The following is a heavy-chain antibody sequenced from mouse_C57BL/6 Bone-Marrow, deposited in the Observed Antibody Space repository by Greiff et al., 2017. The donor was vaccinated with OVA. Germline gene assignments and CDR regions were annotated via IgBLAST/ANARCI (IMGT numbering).Heavy chain of an antibody. CDR2: ISGGGGNT. J-gene: IGHJ2*01. CDR3: ARQNYDFDY. D-gene: IGHD2-4*01. Sequence: EVKLMESGGGLVKPGGSLKLSCAASGFTFSSYTMSWVRQTPEKRLEWVATISGGGGNTYYPDSVKGRFTISRDNAKNTLYLQMSSLRSEDTALYYCARQNYDFDYWGQGTTLTVSS. CDR1: GFTFSSYT. V-gene: IGHV5-9*01.